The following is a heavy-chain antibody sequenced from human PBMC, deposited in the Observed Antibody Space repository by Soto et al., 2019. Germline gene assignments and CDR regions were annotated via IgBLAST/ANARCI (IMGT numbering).Heavy chain of an antibody. J-gene: IGHJ5*02. CDR1: GGSISSYY. V-gene: IGHV4-59*01. CDR3: ARSMYSSSWYTIFDP. Sequence: ETLSLTCTVSGGSISSYYWSWIRQPPGKGLEWIGYIYYSGSTNYNPSLKSRVTISVDTSKNQFSLKLSSVTAADTAVYYCARSMYSSSWYTIFDPWGQGTLVTVSS. D-gene: IGHD6-13*01. CDR2: IYYSGST.